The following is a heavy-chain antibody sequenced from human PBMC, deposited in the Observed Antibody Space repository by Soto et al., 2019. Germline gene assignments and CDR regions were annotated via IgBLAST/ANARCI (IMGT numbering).Heavy chain of an antibody. CDR1: GDSITSSYW. D-gene: IGHD6-13*01. J-gene: IGHJ4*02. V-gene: IGHV4-4*02. Sequence: PSETLSLTCAVSGDSITSSYWSWLRQPPGKGLEWIADIHHSGVTNYNPSLKSRVIISLDRSKNQFSLQLNSMTAADTAVYYCSRPDPFTEAGPYWGQGNLVTVSS. CDR3: SRPDPFTEAGPY. CDR2: IHHSGVT.